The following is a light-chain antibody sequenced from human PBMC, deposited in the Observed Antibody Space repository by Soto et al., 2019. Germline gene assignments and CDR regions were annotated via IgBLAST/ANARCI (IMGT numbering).Light chain of an antibody. J-gene: IGLJ1*01. CDR3: SSYTSSSALYV. V-gene: IGLV2-14*01. CDR2: EVS. CDR1: SSDVGGYNY. Sequence: QSVLTQPASLSGTPGHSSSMSWTGTSSDVGGYNYGSSYQQHPGKAPKLMIYEVSNRPSGVSNRFSGSKSGTTASLTISVLQAEDEADYYCSSYTSSSALYVFGTGTKVTVL.